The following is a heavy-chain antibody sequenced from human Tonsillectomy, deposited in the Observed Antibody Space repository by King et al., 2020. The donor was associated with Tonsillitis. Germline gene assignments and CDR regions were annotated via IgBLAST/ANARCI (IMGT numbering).Heavy chain of an antibody. V-gene: IGHV5-51*01. CDR3: ARHVSSGWSHTNWFDP. Sequence: VQLVESGAEVKKPGESLKISCKGSGYSFTSYWIGWVRQMPGKGLEWMGIIYPGDSDTRYSPSFQGQVTISADKSISTAYLQWSSLKASDTAMYYCARHVSSGWSHTNWFDPWGQGTLVTVSS. CDR2: IYPGDSDT. J-gene: IGHJ5*02. CDR1: GYSFTSYW. D-gene: IGHD6-19*01.